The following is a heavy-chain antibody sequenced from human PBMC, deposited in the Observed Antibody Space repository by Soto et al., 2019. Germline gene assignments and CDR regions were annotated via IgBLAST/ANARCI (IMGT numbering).Heavy chain of an antibody. CDR2: IWYDGSNK. CDR1: GFTFSSHG. CDR3: GRWGDDKRIDR. V-gene: IGHV3-33*01. D-gene: IGHD3-16*01. Sequence: QVQLVQSGGGVAQPGRSLRLSCAASGFTFSSHGMHWVRQAPGKGLEWVAVIWYDGSNKYYTDSVKGRFTISRDNSKNTLYLQMNSLRVDDTAVYYCGRWGDDKRIDRWGQGTLVTVSS. J-gene: IGHJ5*02.